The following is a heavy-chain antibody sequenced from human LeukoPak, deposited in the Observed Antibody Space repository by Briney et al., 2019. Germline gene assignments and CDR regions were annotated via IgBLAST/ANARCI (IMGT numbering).Heavy chain of an antibody. CDR1: GGSFSGYY. CDR2: INHSGST. V-gene: IGHV4-34*01. J-gene: IGHJ4*02. Sequence: SETLSLTCAVYGGSFSGYYWSWIRQPPGKGLEWIGEINHSGSTNYNPSLTSRVTISVDPSKNQFSLKLSPVTAADTAVYYCASVAHRADYWGQGSLVTVSS. CDR3: ASVAHRADY.